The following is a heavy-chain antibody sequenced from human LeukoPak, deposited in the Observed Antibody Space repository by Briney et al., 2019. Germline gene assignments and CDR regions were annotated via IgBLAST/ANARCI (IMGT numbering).Heavy chain of an antibody. V-gene: IGHV4-31*03. CDR3: ARVHGDLPLYFDY. CDR2: IYCSGST. Sequence: SQTLSLTCTVSGGSISGGGYYWSWIRQHPGKGLEWIGYIYCSGSTYYNPSLKSRVTISVDTSKNQFSLKLSSVTAADTAVYYCARVHGDLPLYFDYWGQGTLVTVSS. CDR1: GGSISGGGYY. J-gene: IGHJ4*02. D-gene: IGHD4-17*01.